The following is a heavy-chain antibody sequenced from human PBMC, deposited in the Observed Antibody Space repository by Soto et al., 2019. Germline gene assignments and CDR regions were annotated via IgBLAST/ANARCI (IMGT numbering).Heavy chain of an antibody. CDR2: IKQDGSEK. Sequence: GESLKISCAASGFTFSSYWMSWVRQAPGKGLEWVANIKQDGSEKYYVDSVKGRFTISRDNAKNSLYLQMNSLRAEDTAVYYCAKFSVGADAFDIWGQGTMVTVSS. CDR3: AKFSVGADAFDI. D-gene: IGHD1-26*01. J-gene: IGHJ3*02. CDR1: GFTFSSYW. V-gene: IGHV3-7*01.